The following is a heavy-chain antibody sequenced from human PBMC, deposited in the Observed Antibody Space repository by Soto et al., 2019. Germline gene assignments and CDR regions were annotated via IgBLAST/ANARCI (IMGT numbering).Heavy chain of an antibody. J-gene: IGHJ4*02. CDR2: IFYLGNT. Sequence: SETLSLPCTVSGGSISRSGHFWGWIRQPPGKGLEWIGSIFYLGNTYYNPSFKSRLAVSVDTSKNQFSLRLSSVTAADTAVYYCVGVTPTRPILEFWGPGTLVTVSS. D-gene: IGHD2-21*02. CDR1: GGSISRSGHF. V-gene: IGHV4-39*01. CDR3: VGVTPTRPILEF.